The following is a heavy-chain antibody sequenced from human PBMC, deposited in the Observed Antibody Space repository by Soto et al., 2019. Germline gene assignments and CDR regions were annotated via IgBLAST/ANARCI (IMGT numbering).Heavy chain of an antibody. D-gene: IGHD2-2*01. Sequence: GASVKVSCKASGYTFTSYGIIWVRQAPGQGLEWMGWISAYNGNTNYAQKLQGRVTMTTDTSTSTAYMELRSLRSDDTAVYYCARDRIKYQLLRCGMDVWGQGTTVTVSS. CDR2: ISAYNGNT. CDR1: GYTFTSYG. J-gene: IGHJ6*02. V-gene: IGHV1-18*04. CDR3: ARDRIKYQLLRCGMDV.